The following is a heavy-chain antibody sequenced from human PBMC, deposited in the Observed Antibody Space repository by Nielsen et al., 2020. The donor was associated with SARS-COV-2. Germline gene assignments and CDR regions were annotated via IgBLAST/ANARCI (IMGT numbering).Heavy chain of an antibody. CDR3: ARGTGEDY. J-gene: IGHJ4*02. CDR2: ISAHNGNT. V-gene: IGHV1-18*01. CDR1: GYTFTNYG. Sequence: APVKVSCKASGYTFTNYGISWVRQAPGQGLEWMGWISAHNGNTKYVQKLQGRVTMTTDTSTSTAHMELRSLRSDDTAVYYCARGTGEDYWGQGTLVTVSS. D-gene: IGHD3/OR15-3a*01.